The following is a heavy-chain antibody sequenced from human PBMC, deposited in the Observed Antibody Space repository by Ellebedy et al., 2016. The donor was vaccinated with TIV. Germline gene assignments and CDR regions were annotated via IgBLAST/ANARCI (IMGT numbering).Heavy chain of an antibody. V-gene: IGHV4-30-4*01. J-gene: IGHJ3*01. D-gene: IGHD3-10*01. CDR1: GYPIGSGYY. Sequence: MPSETLSLTCAVSGYPIGSGYYWSWVRQPPGKGLEWIGYIYYSGTTYYNPSLKHRLSVSIDKSRGQVSLNLASVTAADTAMYYCARGGGDRPHALDLWGQGTMVTVSS. CDR2: IYYSGTT. CDR3: ARGGGDRPHALDL.